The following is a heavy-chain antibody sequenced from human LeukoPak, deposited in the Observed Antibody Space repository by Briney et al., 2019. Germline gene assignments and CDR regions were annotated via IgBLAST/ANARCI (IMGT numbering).Heavy chain of an antibody. Sequence: PSETLSLTCTVSGGSISSSSYYWGWIRQPPGKGLEWIGSIYYSGSTYCNPSLKSRVTISVDTSKNQFSLKLSAVTAADTAVYYCASVRRGFGESSKYYSYYYMDVWGNGTTVTISS. CDR3: ASVRRGFGESSKYYSYYYMDV. V-gene: IGHV4-39*01. J-gene: IGHJ6*03. CDR1: GGSISSSSYY. CDR2: IYYSGST. D-gene: IGHD3-10*01.